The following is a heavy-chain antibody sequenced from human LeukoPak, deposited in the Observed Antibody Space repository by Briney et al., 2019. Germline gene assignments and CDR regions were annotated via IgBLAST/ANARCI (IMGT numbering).Heavy chain of an antibody. CDR1: GFTFSSYW. D-gene: IGHD3-10*01. V-gene: IGHV3-7*01. CDR2: TKRDGNEK. J-gene: IGHJ5*01. Sequence: GGPLRLSCAASGFTFSSYWMNWVRQAPGKGLEWVANTKRDGNEKNYVDSVRGRFSISRDNAKNSLYLQMDSLRAEDTAVYYCAKEGAYPIITYDSWGQGALVTVSS. CDR3: AKEGAYPIITYDS.